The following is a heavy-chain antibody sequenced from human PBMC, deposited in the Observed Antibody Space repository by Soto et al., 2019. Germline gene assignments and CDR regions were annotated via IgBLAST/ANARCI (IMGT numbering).Heavy chain of an antibody. J-gene: IGHJ3*02. V-gene: IGHV3-21*01. CDR2: ISSSSSYI. Sequence: GGSLRLSCAASGFTFSSYSMNWVRQAPGKGLEWVSSISSSSSYIYYADSVKGRFTISRDNAKNSLYLQMNSLRAEDTAVYYCARERLIAAAAPHDAFDIRGQGTMVTVSS. CDR3: ARERLIAAAAPHDAFDI. D-gene: IGHD6-13*01. CDR1: GFTFSSYS.